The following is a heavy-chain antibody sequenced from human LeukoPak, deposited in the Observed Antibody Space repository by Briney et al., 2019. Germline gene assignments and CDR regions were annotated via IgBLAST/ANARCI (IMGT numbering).Heavy chain of an antibody. J-gene: IGHJ6*02. Sequence: SETLSLTCAVSGGSISSGGYSWSWIRQPPGKGLECIGYIYHSGSTHNNPSLKSRVTISVDRSKNQFSLKLSSVTAADTAVYYCARDMGLAADGGGMDVWGQGTTVTVSS. D-gene: IGHD6-13*01. V-gene: IGHV4-30-2*01. CDR3: ARDMGLAADGGGMDV. CDR2: IYHSGST. CDR1: GGSISSGGYS.